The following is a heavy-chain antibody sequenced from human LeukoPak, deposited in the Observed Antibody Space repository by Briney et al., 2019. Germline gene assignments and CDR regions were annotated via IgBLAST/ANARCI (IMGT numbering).Heavy chain of an antibody. V-gene: IGHV3-33*08. J-gene: IGHJ4*02. CDR1: GFTFRGYG. CDR3: TRYNNDHFDY. Sequence: GGSLRLSCAGSGFTFRGYGMHWFRQTPGKGLEWVGVIEYDGSRAFYADSVKGRFTVSRDNSKNTMSVQMDDLRAEDTAVYYCTRYNNDHFDYWGQGTLVTVSS. D-gene: IGHD1-14*01. CDR2: IEYDGSRA.